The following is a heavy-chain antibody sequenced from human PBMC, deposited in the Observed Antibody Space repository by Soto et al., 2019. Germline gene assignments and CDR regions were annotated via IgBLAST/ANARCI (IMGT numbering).Heavy chain of an antibody. CDR3: ARGYRIAAAGTSSFDY. D-gene: IGHD6-13*01. Sequence: ASVKVSCKASGGTFSSYTISWVRQAPGQGLEWMGRIIPILGIANYAQKFQGRVTITADKSTSTAYMELSSLRSEDTAVYYCARGYRIAAAGTSSFDYWGQGTLVTVSS. V-gene: IGHV1-69*02. CDR2: IIPILGIA. CDR1: GGTFSSYT. J-gene: IGHJ4*02.